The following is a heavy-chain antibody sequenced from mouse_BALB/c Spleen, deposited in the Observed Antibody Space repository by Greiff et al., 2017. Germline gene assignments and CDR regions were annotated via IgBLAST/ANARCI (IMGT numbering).Heavy chain of an antibody. D-gene: IGHD1-1*01. CDR3: ARPSGSSPGY. J-gene: IGHJ4*01. V-gene: IGHV14-3*02. CDR2: IDPANGNT. CDR1: GFNIKDTY. Sequence: EVQLQQSGAELVKPGASVKLSCTASGFNIKDTYMHWVKQRPEQGLEWIGRIDPANGNTKYDPKFQGKATITADTSSNTAYLQLSSLTSEDSAVYYCARPSGSSPGYWGQGTSVTVSS.